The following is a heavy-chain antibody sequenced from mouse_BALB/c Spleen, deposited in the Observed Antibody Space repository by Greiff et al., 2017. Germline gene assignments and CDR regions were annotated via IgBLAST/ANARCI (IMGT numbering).Heavy chain of an antibody. CDR3: ASRLLWSSMDY. CDR1: GYSITSDYA. J-gene: IGHJ4*01. Sequence: DVQLQESGPGLVKPSQSLSLTCTVTGYSITSDYAWNWIRQFPGNKLEWMGYIRYSGSTSYNPSLNSRISITRDTSKNQFFLQLNSVTTEDTATYYCASRLLWSSMDYWGQGTSVTVSS. V-gene: IGHV3-2*02. CDR2: IRYSGST. D-gene: IGHD2-1*01.